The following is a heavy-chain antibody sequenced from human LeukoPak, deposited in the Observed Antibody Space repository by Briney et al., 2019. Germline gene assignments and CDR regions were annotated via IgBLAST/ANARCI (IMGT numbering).Heavy chain of an antibody. CDR2: INPNSGGT. CDR3: ARIFYCSSTSCPPGYYYGMDV. CDR1: GYTFTGYY. V-gene: IGHV1-2*02. J-gene: IGHJ6*02. D-gene: IGHD2-2*01. Sequence: GASVKVSCKASGYTFTGYYMHWVRQAPGQGLERMGWINPNSGGTNYAQKFQGRVTMTRDTSISTAYMELSRLRSDDTAVYYCARIFYCSSTSCPPGYYYGMDVWGQGTTVTVSS.